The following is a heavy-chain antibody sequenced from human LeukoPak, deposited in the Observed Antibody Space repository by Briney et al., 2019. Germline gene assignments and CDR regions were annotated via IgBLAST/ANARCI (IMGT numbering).Heavy chain of an antibody. J-gene: IGHJ4*02. V-gene: IGHV3-48*02. CDR1: GFTFSKYS. CDR3: AKTAFWSGSLYYFDY. D-gene: IGHD3-3*01. Sequence: PGGSLRLSCAASGFTFSKYSMNWVRQAPGKGLEWVSYISSSGSTIYYADSVRGRFTISRDNAKNSLYLQMNSLRDEDMAVYYCAKTAFWSGSLYYFDYWGQGTLVTVSS. CDR2: ISSSGSTI.